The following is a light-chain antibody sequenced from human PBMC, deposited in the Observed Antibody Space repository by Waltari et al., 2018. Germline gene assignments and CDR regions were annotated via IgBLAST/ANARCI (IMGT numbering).Light chain of an antibody. CDR3: ATWDDSPNGHWV. J-gene: IGLJ3*02. CDR2: RND. CDR1: ASNIGDNV. V-gene: IGLV1-44*01. Sequence: QSVLTQPPSASGTPGQRVTISSSGRASNIGDNVVNWYQQFPGKAPKLVIYRNDQLPSGVPDRFSGSKSGTSASLAISGLHSEDEADYYCATWDDSPNGHWVFGGGTKVTVL.